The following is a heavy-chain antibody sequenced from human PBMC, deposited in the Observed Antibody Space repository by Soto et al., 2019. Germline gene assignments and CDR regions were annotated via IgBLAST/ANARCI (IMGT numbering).Heavy chain of an antibody. D-gene: IGHD3-10*01. Sequence: GGSLRLSCAASGFTFNMFSINWVRQATGKGLEWVSYISSDGTYRNYADSVKGRFTISRDNGDNSLYLQMNSLRAEDTAVYFCARDRAWTRFSMDVWGQGTTVTVSS. CDR3: ARDRAWTRFSMDV. V-gene: IGHV3-21*01. CDR1: GFTFNMFS. J-gene: IGHJ6*02. CDR2: ISSDGTYR.